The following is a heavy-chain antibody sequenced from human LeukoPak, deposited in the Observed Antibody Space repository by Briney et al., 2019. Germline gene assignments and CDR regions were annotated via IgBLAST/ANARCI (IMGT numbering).Heavy chain of an antibody. CDR1: GGSFSGYY. J-gene: IGHJ4*02. V-gene: IGHV4-59*10. CDR3: ARGTLYRGWSYYLDF. CDR2: IYTSGST. D-gene: IGHD6-19*01. Sequence: SETLSLTCAVYGGSFSGYYWSWIRQPAGKGLEWIGRIYTSGSTNYNPPLKSRVTMSVDTPKNQFSLKLSSVTAADTAVYYCARGTLYRGWSYYLDFWGQGSQVTVSS.